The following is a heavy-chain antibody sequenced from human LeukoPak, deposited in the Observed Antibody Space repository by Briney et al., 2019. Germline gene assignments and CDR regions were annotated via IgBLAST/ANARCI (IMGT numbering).Heavy chain of an antibody. CDR1: GFTFSSYA. CDR2: INDSGGNT. Sequence: EGSLRLSCAASGFTFSSYAMSWVRQAPGKGLEWFSLINDSGGNTYYADSVKGRFTISRDNSKNTLFLQMSSLRAEDTAVYYCAKTSAGIRGGYFDYWGQGTLVTVSS. J-gene: IGHJ4*02. D-gene: IGHD3-10*01. V-gene: IGHV3-23*01. CDR3: AKTSAGIRGGYFDY.